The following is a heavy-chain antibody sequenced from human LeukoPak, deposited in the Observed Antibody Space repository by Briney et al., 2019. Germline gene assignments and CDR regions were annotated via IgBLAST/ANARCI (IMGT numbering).Heavy chain of an antibody. D-gene: IGHD3-16*02. CDR2: MNPNSGNT. CDR3: ARASSYDYVWGSYRYKEIFDY. J-gene: IGHJ4*02. Sequence: ASVKVSCKASGYTFTSYDINWVRQAAGQGLEWMGWMNPNSGNTGYAQKFQGRVTMTRNTSISTAYMELSSLRSEDTAVYYCARASSYDYVWGSYRYKEIFDYWAQGTLVTVSS. CDR1: GYTFTSYD. V-gene: IGHV1-8*01.